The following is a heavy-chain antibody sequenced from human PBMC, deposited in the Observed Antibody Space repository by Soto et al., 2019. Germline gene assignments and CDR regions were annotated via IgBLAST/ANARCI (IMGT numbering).Heavy chain of an antibody. CDR2: INAGNGNT. CDR3: ARDNTAMVGIDY. CDR1: GYTFTSYA. D-gene: IGHD5-18*01. V-gene: IGHV1-3*01. J-gene: IGHJ4*02. Sequence: ASVKVSCKASGYTFTSYAMHWVRQAPGQRLEWMGWINAGNGNTKYSQKFQGRVTITRDTSASTAYMELSSLRSEDTAVYYCARDNTAMVGIDYWGQGTLVTVSS.